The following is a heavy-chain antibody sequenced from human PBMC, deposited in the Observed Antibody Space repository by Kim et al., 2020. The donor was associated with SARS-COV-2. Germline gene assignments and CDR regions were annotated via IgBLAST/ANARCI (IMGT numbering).Heavy chain of an antibody. J-gene: IGHJ5*02. CDR1: GGSISSYY. Sequence: SETLSLTCTVSGGSISSYYWSWIRQPPGKGLEWIGYIYYSGSTNYNPSLKSRVTISVDTSKNQFSLKLSSVTAADTAVYYCARGEPSTLAAAGTDWFDPWGQGTLVTVSS. CDR2: IYYSGST. V-gene: IGHV4-59*01. D-gene: IGHD6-13*01. CDR3: ARGEPSTLAAAGTDWFDP.